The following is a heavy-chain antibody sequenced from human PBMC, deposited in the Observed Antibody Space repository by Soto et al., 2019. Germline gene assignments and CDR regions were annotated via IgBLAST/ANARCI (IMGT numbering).Heavy chain of an antibody. V-gene: IGHV4-39*01. Sequence: SETLSLTCTVSGGSISSSSYYWGWIRQPPGKGLEWIGSIYYSGSTYYNPSLKSRVTISVDTSKNQFSLKLSSVTAADTAVYYCARHRANFWSGYAEYFDYWGQGTLVTVSS. D-gene: IGHD3-3*01. CDR2: IYYSGST. CDR3: ARHRANFWSGYAEYFDY. J-gene: IGHJ4*02. CDR1: GGSISSSSYY.